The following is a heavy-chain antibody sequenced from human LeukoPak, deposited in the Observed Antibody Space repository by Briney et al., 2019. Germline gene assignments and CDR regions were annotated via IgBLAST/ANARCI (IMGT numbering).Heavy chain of an antibody. V-gene: IGHV4-38-2*02. CDR2: IYHSGST. J-gene: IGHJ4*02. Sequence: SETLSLTCTVSGYSISSGNFWGWIRQPPGKGLEWIGSIYHSGSTYYSPSLKSRVTISVDTSRNQFSLNLSSVTAADTAVYYCAREPDGDHLDYWGQGTLVIVSS. CDR3: AREPDGDHLDY. D-gene: IGHD4-17*01. CDR1: GYSISSGNF.